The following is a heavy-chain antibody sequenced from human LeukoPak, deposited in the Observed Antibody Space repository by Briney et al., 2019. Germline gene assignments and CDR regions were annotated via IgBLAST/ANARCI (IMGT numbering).Heavy chain of an antibody. CDR1: GGSISSYY. CDR2: IHYSGST. Sequence: SETLSLTCAVSGGSISSYYWSWIRQPPGRGLEWIGSIHYSGSTSYNSSLKSRVTMSIDTSKNQFSLELSSVTPADTAVYYCARQVYSSSWSYYFEYWGQGILVTVSS. J-gene: IGHJ4*02. V-gene: IGHV4-59*01. CDR3: ARQVYSSSWSYYFEY. D-gene: IGHD6-13*01.